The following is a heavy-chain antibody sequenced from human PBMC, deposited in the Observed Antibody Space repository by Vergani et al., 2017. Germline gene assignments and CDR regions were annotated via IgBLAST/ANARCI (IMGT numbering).Heavy chain of an antibody. CDR3: AREPSPYTYYYDSSGYAFDI. Sequence: QVQLVQSGAEVKKPGSSVKVSCKASGGTFSSYAISWVRQAPGQGLEWMGGIIPFFGTANYAQMFQGRVTITADESTSTAYMELSSLRSEDTAVYYCAREPSPYTYYYDSSGYAFDIWGQGTMVTVSS. CDR1: GGTFSSYA. J-gene: IGHJ3*02. CDR2: IIPFFGTA. V-gene: IGHV1-69*01. D-gene: IGHD3-22*01.